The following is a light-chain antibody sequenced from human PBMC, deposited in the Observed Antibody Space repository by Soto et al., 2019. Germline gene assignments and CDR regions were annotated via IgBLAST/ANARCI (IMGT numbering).Light chain of an antibody. CDR2: AAS. V-gene: IGKV3-20*01. Sequence: EIVLTQSPGTLSLSPGERATLSCRASQSVSSTYLAWYQQKPGQAPRLLVYAASSRAAGIPDRFSSSRSGTDFTFTISRLEPEDFAVYYCQQYGDSPFTFGQGTRLEIK. J-gene: IGKJ5*01. CDR1: QSVSSTY. CDR3: QQYGDSPFT.